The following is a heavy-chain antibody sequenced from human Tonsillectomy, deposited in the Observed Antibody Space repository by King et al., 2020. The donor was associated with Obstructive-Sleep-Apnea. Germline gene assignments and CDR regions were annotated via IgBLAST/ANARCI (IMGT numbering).Heavy chain of an antibody. J-gene: IGHJ4*02. Sequence: VQLQESGPGLVKPSETLSLTCTVSGYSISSGFYWGWIRQPPGKGLEWIANIYQNGNTYYNPSLKSRVTISVDTSKNQFSLKLRSVTAADTAVYFCARVEGADSSGYFDYWGQGTLVTVSS. CDR2: IYQNGNT. V-gene: IGHV4-38-2*02. CDR1: GYSISSGFY. D-gene: IGHD3-22*01. CDR3: ARVEGADSSGYFDY.